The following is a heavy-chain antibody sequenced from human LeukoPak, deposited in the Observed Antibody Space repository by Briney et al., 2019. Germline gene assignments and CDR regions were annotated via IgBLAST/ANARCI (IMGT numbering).Heavy chain of an antibody. CDR3: ARAFTKGAYGLGFDY. V-gene: IGHV4-61*02. D-gene: IGHD5-12*01. J-gene: IGHJ4*02. Sequence: SETLSLTCTVSGGSISSGSYYWSWIRQPAGKGLEWIGRIYTSGSTNYNPSLKSRVTISVDTSKNQFSLKLSSVTAADTAVYYCARAFTKGAYGLGFDYWGQGTLVTVSS. CDR2: IYTSGST. CDR1: GGSISSGSYY.